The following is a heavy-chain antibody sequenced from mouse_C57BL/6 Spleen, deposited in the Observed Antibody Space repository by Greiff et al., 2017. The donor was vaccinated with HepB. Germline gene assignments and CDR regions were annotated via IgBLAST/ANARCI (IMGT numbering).Heavy chain of an antibody. CDR3: ARDGDYDGPFAY. J-gene: IGHJ3*01. CDR2: ISDGGSYT. CDR1: GFTFSSYA. Sequence: EVHLVESGGGLVKPGGSLKLSCAASGFTFSSYAMSWVRQTPEKRLEWVATISDGGSYTYYPDNVKGRFTISRDNAKNNLYLQMSHLKSEDTAMYYCARDGDYDGPFAYWGQGTLVTVSA. V-gene: IGHV5-4*01. D-gene: IGHD2-4*01.